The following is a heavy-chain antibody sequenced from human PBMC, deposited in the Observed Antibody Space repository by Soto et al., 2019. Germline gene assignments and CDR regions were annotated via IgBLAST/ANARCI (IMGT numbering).Heavy chain of an antibody. CDR2: ISNDGSRR. CDR1: GFTFGNFG. J-gene: IGHJ4*02. Sequence: QVHLVESGGGVVQPGRSLRLSCAASGFTFGNFGIHWVRQAPGKGLEWVADISNDGSRRYYADSVKGRFTISRDNSKSTLYLQMVSLRAEDTAVYFCARGCSGGTNCFYFDFWGQGILVTVSS. V-gene: IGHV3-30*03. D-gene: IGHD6-13*01. CDR3: ARGCSGGTNCFYFDF.